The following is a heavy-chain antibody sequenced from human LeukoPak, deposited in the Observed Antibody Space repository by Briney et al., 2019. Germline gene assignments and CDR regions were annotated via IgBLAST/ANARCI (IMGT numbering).Heavy chain of an antibody. Sequence: ASVKVSCKASGYTFTGYYMHWVRQAPGQGLEWMGWINPNSGGTNYAQKFQGRVTMTRDTSISTAYMELSRLRSDDTAVFYCARDARTGYHMYYWGQGTLVTVSS. D-gene: IGHD2-2*01. V-gene: IGHV1-2*02. CDR1: GYTFTGYY. CDR3: ARDARTGYHMYY. CDR2: INPNSGGT. J-gene: IGHJ4*02.